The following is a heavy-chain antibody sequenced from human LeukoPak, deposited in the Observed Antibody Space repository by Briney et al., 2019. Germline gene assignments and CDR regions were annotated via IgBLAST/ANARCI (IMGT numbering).Heavy chain of an antibody. D-gene: IGHD5-18*01. CDR2: ISYSRST. Sequence: SETLSLTCTVSGGSISSYYWTWIRQPPGKGLEWIGYISYSRSTNYNPSLKSRVSISVDTSKNQFSLRLSSVTAADTAVYYCARRGYSYGYADYWGQGTLVTVSS. CDR3: ARRGYSYGYADY. J-gene: IGHJ4*02. CDR1: GGSISSYY. V-gene: IGHV4-59*08.